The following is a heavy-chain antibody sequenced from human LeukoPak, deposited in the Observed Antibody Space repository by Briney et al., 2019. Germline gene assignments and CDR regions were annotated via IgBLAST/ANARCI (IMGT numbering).Heavy chain of an antibody. V-gene: IGHV3-23*01. J-gene: IGHJ4*02. Sequence: GGSLRLSCAASGFTFSSYVMSWVRQAPGKGLEWVSAISGSGGSTYYADSVKGRFTISRDNSKNTLYLQMNSLRAEDTAVYYCAKKGPYSSGWYGDYWGQGTLVTVSS. CDR1: GFTFSSYV. CDR2: ISGSGGST. CDR3: AKKGPYSSGWYGDY. D-gene: IGHD6-19*01.